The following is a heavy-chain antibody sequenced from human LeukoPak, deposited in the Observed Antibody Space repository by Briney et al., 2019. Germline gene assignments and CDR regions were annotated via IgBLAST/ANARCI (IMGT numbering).Heavy chain of an antibody. V-gene: IGHV3-66*01. CDR1: GFTVSSNY. Sequence: GGSLRLSCAASGFTVSSNYMSWVRQAPGKGLEWVSVIYSGGSTYYADSVKGRFTISRDNSKNTLYLQMNSLTPEDTAVYYCARAVGTSGSHDYWGQGTLVTVSS. D-gene: IGHD1-26*01. CDR2: IYSGGST. CDR3: ARAVGTSGSHDY. J-gene: IGHJ4*02.